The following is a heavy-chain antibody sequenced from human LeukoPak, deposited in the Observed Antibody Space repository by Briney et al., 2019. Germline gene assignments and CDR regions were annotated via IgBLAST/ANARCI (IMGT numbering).Heavy chain of an antibody. V-gene: IGHV1-69*13. J-gene: IGHJ6*03. CDR3: ARASDFWSGYYVPDYYYYYMDV. CDR1: GGTFSSYA. Sequence: SVKVSCKASGGTFSSYAISWVRQAPGQGLEWMGGIIPIFGTANYAQKFQGRVTITADESTSTAYMELSSLRSEDTAVYYCARASDFWSGYYVPDYYYYYMDVWGKGTTVPVSS. D-gene: IGHD3-3*01. CDR2: IIPIFGTA.